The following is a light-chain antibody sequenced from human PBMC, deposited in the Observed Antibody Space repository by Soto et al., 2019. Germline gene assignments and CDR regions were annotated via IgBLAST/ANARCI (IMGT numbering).Light chain of an antibody. V-gene: IGLV5-45*03. CDR1: SDINVGPYR. J-gene: IGLJ2*01. CDR3: MIWHSTAVV. CDR2: YKSDSDK. Sequence: QNVVTQPSSLSASPGASASLTCTVRSDINVGPYRIYWYQQKPGSRPQHLLTYKSDSDKQQGSGVPSRFSGSKDASANAAILLISGLQSEDEADYYCMIWHSTAVVFGGGTKVTVL.